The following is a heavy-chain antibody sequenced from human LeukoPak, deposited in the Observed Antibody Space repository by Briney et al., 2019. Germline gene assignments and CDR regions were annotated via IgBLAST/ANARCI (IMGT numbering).Heavy chain of an antibody. CDR1: GYTFTSYY. J-gene: IGHJ4*02. Sequence: ASVKVSCKASGYTFTSYYMHWVRQAPGQGLEWMGIINPSGGSTSYAQKFHGRVTMTRDMSTSTVYMELSSLRSEDTAVYYCARGSWSGSYYETFDYWGQGTLVTVSS. CDR3: ARGSWSGSYYETFDY. V-gene: IGHV1-46*01. D-gene: IGHD1-26*01. CDR2: INPSGGST.